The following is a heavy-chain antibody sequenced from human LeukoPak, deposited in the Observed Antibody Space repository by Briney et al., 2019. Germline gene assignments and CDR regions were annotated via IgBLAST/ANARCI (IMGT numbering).Heavy chain of an antibody. CDR1: GGSISSSSYY. V-gene: IGHV4-39*07. Sequence: SETLSLTCTVSGGSISSSSYYWGWIRQPPGKGLEWIGSIYYSGSTYYNPSLKSRVAISVDTSKNQFSLKLSSVTAADTAVYYCARDHLRDYYDSSGYQVYYFDYWGQGTLVTVSS. CDR2: IYYSGST. D-gene: IGHD3-22*01. J-gene: IGHJ4*02. CDR3: ARDHLRDYYDSSGYQVYYFDY.